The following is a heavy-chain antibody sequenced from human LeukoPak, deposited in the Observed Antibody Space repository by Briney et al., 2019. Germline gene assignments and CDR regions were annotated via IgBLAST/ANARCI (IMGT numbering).Heavy chain of an antibody. CDR2: IYYSGST. V-gene: IGHV4-59*08. Sequence: SQSLCLTCTVSGGSISSYYWSWIREPPGKGLEWVGYIYYSGSTNYNPSLKSRVTISVDTSKNQFSLKLSSVTAADTAVYYCATFRPTDSSGWYRGWFGPWGQGTLVTVSS. CDR1: GGSISSYY. J-gene: IGHJ5*02. D-gene: IGHD6-19*01. CDR3: ATFRPTDSSGWYRGWFGP.